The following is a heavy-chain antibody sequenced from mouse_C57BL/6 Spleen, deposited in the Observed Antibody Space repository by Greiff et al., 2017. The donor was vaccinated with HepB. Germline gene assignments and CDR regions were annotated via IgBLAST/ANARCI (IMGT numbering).Heavy chain of an antibody. Sequence: VQLKESGPGLVKPSQSLSLTCSVTGYSITSGYYWNWIRQFPGNKLEWMGYISYDGSNNYNPSLKNRISITRDTSKNQFFLKLNSVTTEDTATYYCASYYYGSSYVTWFAYWGQGTLVTVSA. V-gene: IGHV3-6*01. D-gene: IGHD1-1*01. J-gene: IGHJ3*01. CDR1: GYSITSGYY. CDR2: ISYDGSN. CDR3: ASYYYGSSYVTWFAY.